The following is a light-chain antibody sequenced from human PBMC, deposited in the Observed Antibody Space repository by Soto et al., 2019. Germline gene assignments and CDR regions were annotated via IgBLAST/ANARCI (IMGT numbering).Light chain of an antibody. CDR1: SSDVGGYNY. V-gene: IGLV2-14*01. Sequence: QSALTQPASVSGSPGHSITISCTGTSSDVGGYNYVFWYQQHPSKAPKLMIYEVSNLPSGASNRFSGAKSGNTAPLTISGLQAEDGADYCCSSYTSRSTLVFGGGTQLTVL. CDR2: EVS. J-gene: IGLJ2*01. CDR3: SSYTSRSTLV.